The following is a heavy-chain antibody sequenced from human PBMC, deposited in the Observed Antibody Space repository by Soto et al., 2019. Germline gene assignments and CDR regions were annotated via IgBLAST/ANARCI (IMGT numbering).Heavy chain of an antibody. J-gene: IGHJ4*02. CDR3: ARDLAWAFDS. CDR2: IGGSGSSI. V-gene: IGHV3-48*02. D-gene: IGHD1-26*01. CDR1: GFTFSTFS. Sequence: GGSLRLSCAASGFTFSTFSMNWVRQAPGKGLEWLSYIGGSGSSISYADSVKGRFTISRDNGKNTLYLQMSSLRDEDTAVYYCARDLAWAFDSWGQGALVTVSS.